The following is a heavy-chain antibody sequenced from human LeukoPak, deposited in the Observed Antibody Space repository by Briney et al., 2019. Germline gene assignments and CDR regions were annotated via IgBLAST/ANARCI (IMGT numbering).Heavy chain of an antibody. CDR1: GFTFSSYA. V-gene: IGHV3-30-3*01. CDR2: ISYDGSNK. J-gene: IGHJ4*02. CDR3: ARDRTLDY. Sequence: GGSLRLSCAASGFTFSSYAMHWVRQAPGKGLEWVAVISYDGSNKYYADSVKGRFTISRDNSKNTLYLQMNSLRAEDTAVYYCARDRTLDYWGQGTLVTVSS.